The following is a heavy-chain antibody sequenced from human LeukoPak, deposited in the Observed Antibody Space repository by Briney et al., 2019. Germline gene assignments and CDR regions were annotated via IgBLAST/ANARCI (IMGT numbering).Heavy chain of an antibody. CDR3: AELGITMIGGV. CDR1: GFTFSNNA. V-gene: IGHV3-30*18. J-gene: IGHJ6*04. D-gene: IGHD3-10*02. CDR2: ISYDGSNK. Sequence: PGGSLRLSCAASGFTFSNNAMHWVRQAPGKGLEWVALISYDGSNKHYADSVKGRFTISRDNSKNTLYLQMNSLRAEDTAVYYCAELGITMIGGVWGKGTTVTISS.